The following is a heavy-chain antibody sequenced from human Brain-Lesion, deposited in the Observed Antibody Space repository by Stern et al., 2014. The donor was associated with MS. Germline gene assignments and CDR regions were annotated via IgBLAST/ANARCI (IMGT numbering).Heavy chain of an antibody. CDR1: GFTFSDSS. J-gene: IGHJ4*02. CDR3: ATVSPYTSSCYPFFDN. V-gene: IGHV3-21*01. Sequence: EVQLVESGGGLVKPGGSLRLSCAASGFTFSDSSMFWVRQAPGKGLEWVSCISSNQNYINYAAQVKGRFTISKDNARNSLHLQRNILRVEDTAVYYCATVSPYTSSCYPFFDNWGQGTRVTVSS. CDR2: ISSNQNYI. D-gene: IGHD2-15*01.